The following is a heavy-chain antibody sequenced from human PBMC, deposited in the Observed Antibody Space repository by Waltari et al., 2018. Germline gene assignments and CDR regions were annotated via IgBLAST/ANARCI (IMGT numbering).Heavy chain of an antibody. V-gene: IGHV4-61*09. CDR2: IYTSGST. D-gene: IGHD3-22*01. J-gene: IGHJ5*02. Sequence: QVQLQESGPGLVKPSQTLSLTCTVSGGSISSGSYYWSWIRQPAGEGLEWIGYIYTSGSTNYNPSLKSRVTISVDTSKNQFSLKLSSVTAADTAVYYCARAPSGYDSSGYYYVGWFDPWGQGTLVTVSS. CDR3: ARAPSGYDSSGYYYVGWFDP. CDR1: GGSISSGSYY.